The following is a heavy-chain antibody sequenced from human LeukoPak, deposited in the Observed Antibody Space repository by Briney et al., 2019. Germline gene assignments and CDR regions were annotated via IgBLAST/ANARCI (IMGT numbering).Heavy chain of an antibody. V-gene: IGHV3-33*01. CDR3: ARVSEVTLDY. J-gene: IGHJ4*02. CDR2: INPDGSQS. CDR1: GFTFRSHG. Sequence: GGSLRLSCAASGFTFRSHGMNWVRQAPGKGLEWVAGINPDGSQSYYIDAVKGRFTISRDNSKNTLYLQMNSLRVEDTARYYCARVSEVTLDYWGQGTLVTVSS. D-gene: IGHD2-21*02.